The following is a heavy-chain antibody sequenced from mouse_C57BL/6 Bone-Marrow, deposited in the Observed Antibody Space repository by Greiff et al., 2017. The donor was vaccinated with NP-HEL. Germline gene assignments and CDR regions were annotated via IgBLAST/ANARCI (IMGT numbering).Heavy chain of an antibody. CDR1: GYTFTSYW. J-gene: IGHJ2*01. CDR3: ARERLLRRLDY. CDR2: IYPGSGST. Sequence: QVHVKQPGAELVKPGASVKMSCKASGYTFTSYWITWVKQRPGQGLEWIGDIYPGSGSTNYNEKFKSKATLTVDTSSSTAYMQLSSLTSEDSAVYYCARERLLRRLDYWGQGTTLTVSS. D-gene: IGHD1-1*01. V-gene: IGHV1-55*01.